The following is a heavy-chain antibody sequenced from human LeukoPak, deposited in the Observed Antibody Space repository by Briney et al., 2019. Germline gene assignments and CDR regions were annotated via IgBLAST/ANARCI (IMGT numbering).Heavy chain of an antibody. D-gene: IGHD3-16*01. J-gene: IGHJ4*02. CDR2: TYSGST. CDR3: ARVPGGATWHIDY. CDR1: GGSISTYY. V-gene: IGHV4-4*07. Sequence: PSETLSLTCTVSGGSISTYYWSWIRQPAGKGLECIGRTYSGSTNYNPSLKNRVTMSVDTSKNQFSLKLSSVTAADTAIYYCARVPGGATWHIDYWGQGTLVTVSS.